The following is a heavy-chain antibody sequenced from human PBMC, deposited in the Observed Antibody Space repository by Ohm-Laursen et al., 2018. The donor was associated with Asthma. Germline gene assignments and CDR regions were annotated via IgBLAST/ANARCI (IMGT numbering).Heavy chain of an antibody. D-gene: IGHD5-24*01. CDR3: ARGSLEGLQ. CDR1: GFTFSDYF. V-gene: IGHV3-74*01. Sequence: SLRLSFPPSGFTFSDYFMHWVRQRPGGGLDWVSHIFPDGRQTNYADSVKGRFTISRDDAENTLYLQMNSLRADDSAVYYCARGSLEGLQWGQGTLVTVSS. CDR2: IFPDGRQT. J-gene: IGHJ4*02.